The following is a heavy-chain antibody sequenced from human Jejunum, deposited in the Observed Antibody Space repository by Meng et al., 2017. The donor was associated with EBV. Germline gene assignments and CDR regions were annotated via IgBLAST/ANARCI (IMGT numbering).Heavy chain of an antibody. CDR1: GVSLTTSGVA. Sequence: QITLKDSGPTLLKPSETLARTCPLSGVSLTTSGVAVAWIRRPPGKALEWLALIYWDDDKRYSPSLNNRVTIAKDTSKNQVVLTMTNMDAVDTATYYCAHKENGYNYAFAYWGQGTLVTVSS. J-gene: IGHJ4*02. CDR2: IYWDDDK. CDR3: AHKENGYNYAFAY. V-gene: IGHV2-5*02. D-gene: IGHD5-24*01.